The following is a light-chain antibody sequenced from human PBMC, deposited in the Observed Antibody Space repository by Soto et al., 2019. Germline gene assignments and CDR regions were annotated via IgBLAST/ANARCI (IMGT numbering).Light chain of an antibody. CDR2: RAS. Sequence: DVQMAQSPSTLSASVGDRATITCRASQSIGDWLAWFQQKAGNAPALLIYRASYLESGVPSRFSGSGSGTEFTLTISSLQPDDFSNYYCQHYSTYSGTFGPGTTVEIK. V-gene: IGKV1-5*03. CDR3: QHYSTYSGT. J-gene: IGKJ3*01. CDR1: QSIGDW.